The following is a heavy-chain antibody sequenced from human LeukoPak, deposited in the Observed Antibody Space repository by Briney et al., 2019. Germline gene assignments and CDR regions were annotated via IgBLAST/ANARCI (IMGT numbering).Heavy chain of an antibody. D-gene: IGHD1-1*01. CDR3: AREVKWNDDDWFDP. J-gene: IGHJ5*02. Sequence: PGGSLRLSCAASGFTFSDYYMSWIRQAPGKGLEWVSYISSSGSNIYYADFVKGRFTISRDNAKKSLYLQMNSLRAEDTAVYYCAREVKWNDDDWFDPWGQGTLVTVSS. CDR1: GFTFSDYY. CDR2: ISSSGSNI. V-gene: IGHV3-11*04.